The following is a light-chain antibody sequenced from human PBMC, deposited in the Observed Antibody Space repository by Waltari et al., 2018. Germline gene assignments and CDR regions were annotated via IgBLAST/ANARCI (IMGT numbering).Light chain of an antibody. J-gene: IGLJ1*01. CDR2: EAT. CDR3: CSYTGSSTSYG. CDR1: RPVLARYHL. Sequence: QSALSQPASVSGSPGQSLTITCTGARPVLARYHLAPWYQHHPNRAPKLIIYEATKRPSGISPRFSGAKSGATASLRISGLQADDEADYYCCSYTGSSTSYGCGGGTKVTVL. V-gene: IGLV2-23*01.